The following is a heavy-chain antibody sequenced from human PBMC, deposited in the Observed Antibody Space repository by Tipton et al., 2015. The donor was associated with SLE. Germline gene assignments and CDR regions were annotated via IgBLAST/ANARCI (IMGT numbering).Heavy chain of an antibody. D-gene: IGHD3-22*01. V-gene: IGHV4-34*01. CDR3: ARGRYYFDSSGYHS. CDR1: GGDISSGDYF. Sequence: TLSLTCTEKGGDISSGDYFWSWIRQAPGKGLEWIGEIHHSGDANYNPSLKSRVTMSVDTSNNQFSLKLTSVTAAATAVYYCARGRYYFDSSGYHSWDQGILVIVSS. J-gene: IGHJ4*02. CDR2: IHHSGDA.